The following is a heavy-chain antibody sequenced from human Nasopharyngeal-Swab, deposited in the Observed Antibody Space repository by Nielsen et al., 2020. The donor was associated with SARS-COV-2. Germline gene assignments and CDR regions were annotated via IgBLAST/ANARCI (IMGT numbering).Heavy chain of an antibody. CDR1: GFVFSSYG. CDR2: ISYDGNNK. CDR3: ARKSTYYDFWSGYYSDYYYDYGMDV. J-gene: IGHJ6*02. V-gene: IGHV3-30*03. D-gene: IGHD3-3*01. Sequence: GESLKISCSASGFVFSSYGMHWVRQAPGKGLEWVAVISYDGNNKYYADSVKGRLTISRDNAKNSLYLQMNSLRAEDTAIYYCARKSTYYDFWSGYYSDYYYDYGMDVWGQGTTVTVSS.